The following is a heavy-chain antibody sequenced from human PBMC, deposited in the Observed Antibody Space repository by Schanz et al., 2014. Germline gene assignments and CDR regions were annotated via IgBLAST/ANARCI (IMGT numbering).Heavy chain of an antibody. V-gene: IGHV1-18*04. CDR1: GYTFTSYH. Sequence: QVQLVQSGAEVKKPGASVKVSCMTSGYTFTSYHITWVRQAPGQGLEWMGWINSHNGDRNYAQNFQGRVTMTTDTSTSTAYMELRSLRSDDTAVYYCARGGLYCSSTSCQFDYWGQGTLVTVSS. CDR3: ARGGLYCSSTSCQFDY. J-gene: IGHJ4*02. CDR2: INSHNGDR. D-gene: IGHD2-2*01.